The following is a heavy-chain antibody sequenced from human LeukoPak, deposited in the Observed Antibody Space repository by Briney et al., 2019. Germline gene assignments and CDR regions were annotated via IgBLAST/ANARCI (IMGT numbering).Heavy chain of an antibody. J-gene: IGHJ4*02. D-gene: IGHD1-26*01. CDR2: VHTSGGS. V-gene: IGHV4-4*09. CDR1: GASISHYY. CDR3: ARLGSYHDF. Sequence: SETLSLTCTVSGASISHYYLSWIRQTPERGLEWMGHVHTSGGSTYYPSLKTRLTMSIDTSRSQLSLTLTSVTAADTAVFCARLGSYHDFWGQGALVTVSS.